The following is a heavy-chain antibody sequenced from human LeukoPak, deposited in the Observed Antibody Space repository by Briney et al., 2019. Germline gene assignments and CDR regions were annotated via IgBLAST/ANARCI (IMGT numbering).Heavy chain of an antibody. D-gene: IGHD3-10*01. Sequence: GGSLRLSCAASGFMFSSFAMSWVRQAPGKGLEWVSAISGGGGSTYHADSVKGQFTISRDNLKNTLYLQMNSLRVEDTAVYYCAKSISGSGSYYNVQFDFWGQGTLVTVSS. V-gene: IGHV3-23*01. CDR1: GFMFSSFA. CDR3: AKSISGSGSYYNVQFDF. J-gene: IGHJ4*02. CDR2: ISGGGGST.